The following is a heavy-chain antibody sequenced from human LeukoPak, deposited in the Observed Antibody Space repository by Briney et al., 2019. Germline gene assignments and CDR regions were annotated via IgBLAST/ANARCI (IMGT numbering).Heavy chain of an antibody. CDR2: IYYSGST. CDR3: AREVSYGMDV. CDR1: GGSISSYY. J-gene: IGHJ6*02. Sequence: KTSETLSFTCTVSGGSISSYYWSWIRQPPGKGLEWIGYIYYSGSTNYNPSLKSRVTISVDTSKNQFSLKLSSVTAADTAVYYCAREVSYGMDVWGQGTTVTVSS. V-gene: IGHV4-59*12. D-gene: IGHD6-6*01.